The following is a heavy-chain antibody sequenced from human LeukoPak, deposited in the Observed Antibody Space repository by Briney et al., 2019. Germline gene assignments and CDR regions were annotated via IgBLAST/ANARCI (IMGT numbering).Heavy chain of an antibody. V-gene: IGHV3-64D*09. CDR1: GFTFSSYA. D-gene: IGHD4-17*01. J-gene: IGHJ4*02. CDR3: VKDWSDYGMERQDY. Sequence: GGSLRLSCSASGFTFSSYAMHWVRQAPGKGLEYVSAISSNGGSTYYADSVKGRFTISRDNSKTTLYLQMSSLRAEDTAVYYCVKDWSDYGMERQDYWGQGTLVTVSS. CDR2: ISSNGGST.